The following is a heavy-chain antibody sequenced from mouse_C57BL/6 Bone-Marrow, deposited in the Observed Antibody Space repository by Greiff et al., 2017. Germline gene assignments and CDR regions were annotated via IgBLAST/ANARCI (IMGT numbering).Heavy chain of an antibody. CDR3: ENYYGSSHWYFDV. V-gene: IGHV5-6*01. CDR1: GFTFSSYG. J-gene: IGHJ1*03. CDR2: ISSGGSYT. Sequence: EVQGVESGGDLVKPGGSLKLSCAASGFTFSSYGMSWVRQTPDKRLEWVATISSGGSYTYYPDSVKGRFTISRDNAKNTLYLQMSSLKSAYTAMYYCENYYGSSHWYFDVWDTGTTVTVSS. D-gene: IGHD1-1*01.